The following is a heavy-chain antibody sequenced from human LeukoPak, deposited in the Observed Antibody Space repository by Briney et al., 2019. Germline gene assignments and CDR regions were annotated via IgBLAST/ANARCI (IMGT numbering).Heavy chain of an antibody. CDR1: GYSISSGYY. D-gene: IGHD6-6*01. Sequence: SSETLSLTCTVSGYSISSGYYWGWIRQPPGKGLEWIGSIYHSGSTYYNPSLKSRVTISVDTSKNQFSLKLSSVTAADTAVYYCARDQLRNWFDPWGQGTLVTVSS. CDR2: IYHSGST. CDR3: ARDQLRNWFDP. J-gene: IGHJ5*02. V-gene: IGHV4-38-2*02.